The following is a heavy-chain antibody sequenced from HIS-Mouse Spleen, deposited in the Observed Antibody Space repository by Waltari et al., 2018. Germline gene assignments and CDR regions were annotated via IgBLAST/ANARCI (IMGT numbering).Heavy chain of an antibody. Sequence: QLQLQESGPGLVKPSETLSLTCTVSGGSISSSSYYWGWIRQPPGKGLEWIGSIYYSGGTYYKPALKSRVTISVDTSKNQFSLKLSSVTAADTAVYYCARGSPYSSSWYDWYFDLWGRGTLVTVSS. CDR1: GGSISSSSYY. V-gene: IGHV4-39*07. D-gene: IGHD6-13*01. CDR2: IYYSGGT. CDR3: ARGSPYSSSWYDWYFDL. J-gene: IGHJ2*01.